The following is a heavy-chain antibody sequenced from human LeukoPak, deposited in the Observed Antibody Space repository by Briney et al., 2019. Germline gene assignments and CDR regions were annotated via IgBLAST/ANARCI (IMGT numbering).Heavy chain of an antibody. CDR1: GGSISSYY. CDR2: IYYSGST. Sequence: SETLSLTCTVSGGSISSYYWSWIRQPPGKGLEWIVYIYYSGSTNYNPSLKSRVTISVDTSKNQFSLKLSSVTAADTAVYYCARNGDSPGIYYYYYYMDVWGKGTTVTVSS. D-gene: IGHD6-13*01. CDR3: ARNGDSPGIYYYYYYMDV. V-gene: IGHV4-59*01. J-gene: IGHJ6*03.